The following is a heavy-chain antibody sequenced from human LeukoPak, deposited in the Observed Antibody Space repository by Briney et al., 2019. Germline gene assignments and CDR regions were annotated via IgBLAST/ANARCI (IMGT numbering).Heavy chain of an antibody. CDR2: GSASGST. Sequence: PSETLSLTCTVSGASISSYYWSWIRQPAGKGLEWIGRGSASGSTNYNPSLKSRVTMSVETSKNQFSLKLSSVTAADTAVYYCARDSYFGSGNYYIDYWGQGTLVTVSS. V-gene: IGHV4-4*07. CDR3: ARDSYFGSGNYYIDY. CDR1: GASISSYY. D-gene: IGHD3-10*01. J-gene: IGHJ4*02.